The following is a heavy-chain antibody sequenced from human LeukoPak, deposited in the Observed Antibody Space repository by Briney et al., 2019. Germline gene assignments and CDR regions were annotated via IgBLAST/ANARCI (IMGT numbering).Heavy chain of an antibody. D-gene: IGHD2-15*01. Sequence: PGGSLRLSCAASGFTFSNQAMSWVRQAPGKGLEWVSAISGSGDGTYYADSVKGRFTISRDNSMNALYLQMNSLRAEDTAVYYCAKYRCSGDNCYSRGHYYYGMDVWGQGTTVTVSS. CDR3: AKYRCSGDNCYSRGHYYYGMDV. J-gene: IGHJ6*02. CDR2: ISGSGDGT. CDR1: GFTFSNQA. V-gene: IGHV3-23*01.